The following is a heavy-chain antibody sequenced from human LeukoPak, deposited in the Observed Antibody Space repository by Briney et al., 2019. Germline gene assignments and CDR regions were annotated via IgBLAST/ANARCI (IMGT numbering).Heavy chain of an antibody. D-gene: IGHD3-3*01. CDR1: AFTVSSNY. V-gene: IGHV3-66*02. CDR3: ASRPAGITIFGVARDY. Sequence: PGGSLRLSCAASAFTVSSNYMSWVRQAPGKGLEWVSVIYSGGSTYYADSVKGRFTISRDNSKNTLYLQMNSLRAEDTAVYYCASRPAGITIFGVARDYWGQGTLVTVSS. CDR2: IYSGGST. J-gene: IGHJ4*02.